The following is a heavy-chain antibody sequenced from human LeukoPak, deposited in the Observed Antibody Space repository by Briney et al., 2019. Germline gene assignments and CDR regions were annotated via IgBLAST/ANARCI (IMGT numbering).Heavy chain of an antibody. J-gene: IGHJ5*02. Sequence: GVSVKVSCKASGDSFGTYGITWVRQALGQGLEWMGGFNPIFGSAQYAQKFQGRVTITMDVSARTVYMELSSLRSEDTTIYYCARDFGSGVFDPWGQGTLVTVSS. CDR3: ARDFGSGVFDP. D-gene: IGHD3-10*01. V-gene: IGHV1-69*05. CDR1: GDSFGTYG. CDR2: FNPIFGSA.